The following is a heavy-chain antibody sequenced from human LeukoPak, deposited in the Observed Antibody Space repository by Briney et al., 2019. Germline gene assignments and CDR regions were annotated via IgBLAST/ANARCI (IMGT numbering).Heavy chain of an antibody. V-gene: IGHV4-30-2*01. CDR1: GGSISSGGYS. CDR3: AALYSSGWYYFDY. Sequence: PSETLSLTCAVSGGSISSGGYSWRWLRQPPGKGLEWIGYIYHSGSTYYNPSLKSRVTISVDRSKNQFSLKLSSVTAADTAVYYCAALYSSGWYYFDYWGQGTLVTVSS. J-gene: IGHJ4*02. CDR2: IYHSGST. D-gene: IGHD6-19*01.